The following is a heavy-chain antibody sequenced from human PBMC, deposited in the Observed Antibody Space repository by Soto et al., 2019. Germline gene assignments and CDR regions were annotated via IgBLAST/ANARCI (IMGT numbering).Heavy chain of an antibody. J-gene: IGHJ4*02. CDR1: VFTFSDCY. CDR3: ARGRPGTAAPYFDS. D-gene: IGHD2-21*02. CDR2: ISSIEASI. Sequence: GSLRLSGAASVFTFSDCYMSWIRQAPGKGLEWVSYISSIEASIYYADSVKGRFTISRDNTKNSLYLQMNSLRAEDTAVYYCARGRPGTAAPYFDSWGQGTLVTVS. V-gene: IGHV3-11*01.